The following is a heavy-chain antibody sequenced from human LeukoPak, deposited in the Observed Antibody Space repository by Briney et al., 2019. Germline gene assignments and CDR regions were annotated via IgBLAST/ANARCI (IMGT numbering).Heavy chain of an antibody. Sequence: PGGSLRLSCVVSGFTVSSNYMSWVRQAPGKGLEWVSLIYSGGSTYYADSVKGRFTISRDNSKNTLYLQMNSLRPEDTAVYYCARAHLSSASTDYMTVWGKGTTVTVSS. CDR1: GFTVSSNY. D-gene: IGHD6-6*01. J-gene: IGHJ6*03. V-gene: IGHV3-53*05. CDR3: ARAHLSSASTDYMTV. CDR2: IYSGGST.